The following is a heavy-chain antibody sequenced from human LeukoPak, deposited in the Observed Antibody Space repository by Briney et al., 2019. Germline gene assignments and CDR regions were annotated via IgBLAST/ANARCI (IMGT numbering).Heavy chain of an antibody. J-gene: IGHJ4*02. CDR3: ARGGYGYFDY. V-gene: IGHV4-61*08. Sequence: SQTLSLTCAVSGGSISSGGYSWSWIRQPPGEGLEWIGYIYYSGSTNYNPSLKSRVTISVDTSKNQFSLKLSSVTAADTAVYYCARGGYGYFDYWGQGTLVTVSS. CDR1: GGSISSGGYS. D-gene: IGHD2-15*01. CDR2: IYYSGST.